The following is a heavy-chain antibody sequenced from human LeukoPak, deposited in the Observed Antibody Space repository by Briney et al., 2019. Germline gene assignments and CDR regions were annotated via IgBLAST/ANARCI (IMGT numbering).Heavy chain of an antibody. CDR3: ARVDHMVRGVIDY. V-gene: IGHV4-4*02. D-gene: IGHD3-10*01. J-gene: IGHJ4*02. Sequence: SGTLSLTCAVFGGSISSSNWWSWVRQPPGKGLEWIGEIYHSGSTNYNPSLKSRVTISVDKSKNQFSLKLSSVTAADTAVYYCARVDHMVRGVIDYWGQGTLVTVSS. CDR1: GGSISSSNW. CDR2: IYHSGST.